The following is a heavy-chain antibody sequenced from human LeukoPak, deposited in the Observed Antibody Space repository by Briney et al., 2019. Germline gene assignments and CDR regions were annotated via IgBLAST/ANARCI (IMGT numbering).Heavy chain of an antibody. Sequence: SETLSLTCTVSGGSISSYYWSWIRQPAGKGLEWIGRIYTSGSTNYNPSLKSRVTMSVDTSKNQFSLKLGSVTAADTAVYYCARAKGIAVAGQIFDYWGQGTLVTVSS. CDR2: IYTSGST. V-gene: IGHV4-4*07. CDR1: GGSISSYY. J-gene: IGHJ4*02. D-gene: IGHD6-19*01. CDR3: ARAKGIAVAGQIFDY.